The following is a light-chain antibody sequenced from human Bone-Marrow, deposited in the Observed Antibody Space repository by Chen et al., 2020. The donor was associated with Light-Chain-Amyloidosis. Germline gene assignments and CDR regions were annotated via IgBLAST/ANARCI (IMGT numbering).Light chain of an antibody. CDR3: QQYHSYSQT. V-gene: IGKV1-5*03. CDR2: QTS. CDR1: QSIDSW. Sequence: DIQMTQSPSTLSASVGDRVTITCRASQSIDSWLAWYQQKPVQAPKLLIYQTSTLKSGVPSRFSGSGSGTEYTLTISSLQPDDVATYYCQQYHSYSQTFGHGTKVEIK. J-gene: IGKJ1*01.